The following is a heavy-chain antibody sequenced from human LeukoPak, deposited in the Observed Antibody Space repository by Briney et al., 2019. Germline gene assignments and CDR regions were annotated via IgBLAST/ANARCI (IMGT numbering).Heavy chain of an antibody. CDR3: ARDLYDYGDYGY. J-gene: IGHJ4*02. Sequence: ASVKVSGKASGYTFTGYYMHWVRQAPGQGLEGMGWINPNSGGTNYAQKFQGRVTMTRDTSISTAYMELSRLRSDDTAVYYCARDLYDYGDYGYWGQGTLVTVSS. CDR1: GYTFTGYY. D-gene: IGHD4-17*01. CDR2: INPNSGGT. V-gene: IGHV1-2*02.